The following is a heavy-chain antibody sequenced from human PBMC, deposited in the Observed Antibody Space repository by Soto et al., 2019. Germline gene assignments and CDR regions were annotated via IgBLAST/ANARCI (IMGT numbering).Heavy chain of an antibody. J-gene: IGHJ4*02. CDR2: ISAYNGNT. Sequence: GASVKVSCKASGYTFTSYGISWVRQAPGQGLEWMGWISAYNGNTNYAQKLQGRVTMTTDTSTSTAYMELRSLRSDDTAVYYCARDRHNYGDYDLDYWGQGTLVTVSS. V-gene: IGHV1-18*01. CDR1: GYTFTSYG. D-gene: IGHD4-17*01. CDR3: ARDRHNYGDYDLDY.